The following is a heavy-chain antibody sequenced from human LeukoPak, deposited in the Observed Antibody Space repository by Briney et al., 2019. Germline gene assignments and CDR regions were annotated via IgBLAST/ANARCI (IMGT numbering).Heavy chain of an antibody. CDR3: AKDSYYDSSGYYSAEYFQH. CDR2: ISGSGGST. Sequence: GGSLRLSCAASGFTFSSYAMSWVRQAPGKGLEWVSAISGSGGSTYYADSVKGRFTISRDNSKNTLYLQMNSLRAEDTAVYYCAKDSYYDSSGYYSAEYFQHWGQGTVVTVSS. J-gene: IGHJ1*01. CDR1: GFTFSSYA. V-gene: IGHV3-23*01. D-gene: IGHD3-22*01.